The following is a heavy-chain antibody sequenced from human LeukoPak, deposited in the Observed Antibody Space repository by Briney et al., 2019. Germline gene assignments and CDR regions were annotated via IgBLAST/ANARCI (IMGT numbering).Heavy chain of an antibody. CDR3: AKAGVRSYYYYMDV. D-gene: IGHD1-1*01. V-gene: IGHV4-4*02. CDR2: IYQSGST. J-gene: IGHJ6*03. Sequence: SGTLSLTCAVSGGSISSSNWWSWVRQPPGKGLEWIGSIYQSGSTYYNPSLKSRVTISVDTSKNQFSLKLSSVTAADTAVYYCAKAGVRSYYYYMDVWGKGTTVTVSS. CDR1: GGSISSSNW.